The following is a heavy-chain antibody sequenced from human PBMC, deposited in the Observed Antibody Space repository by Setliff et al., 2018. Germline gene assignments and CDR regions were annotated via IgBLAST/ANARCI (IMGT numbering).Heavy chain of an antibody. V-gene: IGHV3-23*01. Sequence: GGSLRLSCAASGFTFSSYAMSWVRQAPGKGLEWVSAISGSGGSTYYADSVKGRLTISRDNSKNTLYLQMNSLRAEDTAVYYCAKDIVVVPAATFDFWSGSYYMDVWGKGTTVTVSS. J-gene: IGHJ6*03. D-gene: IGHD2-2*01. CDR3: AKDIVVVPAATFDFWSGSYYMDV. CDR2: ISGSGGST. CDR1: GFTFSSYA.